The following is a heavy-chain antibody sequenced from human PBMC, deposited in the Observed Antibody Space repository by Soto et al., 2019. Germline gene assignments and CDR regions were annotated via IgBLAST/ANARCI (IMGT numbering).Heavy chain of an antibody. V-gene: IGHV3-74*01. D-gene: IGHD6-19*01. CDR3: ERVIAVDGQGY. J-gene: IGHJ4*02. CDR1: GFTFSSYW. CDR2: INSDGSST. Sequence: GGSLRLSCAASGFTFSSYWMHWVRQAPGKGLVWVSRINSDGSSTSYADSVKGRFTISRDNAKNTLYLQMNSLRAEDTAVYYCERVIAVDGQGYWGQGNLVTVSS.